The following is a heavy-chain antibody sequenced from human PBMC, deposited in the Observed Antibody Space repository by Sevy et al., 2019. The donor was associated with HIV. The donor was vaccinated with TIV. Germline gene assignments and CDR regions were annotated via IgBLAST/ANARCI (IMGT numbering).Heavy chain of an antibody. J-gene: IGHJ6*02. CDR3: TWDHDYYYGMNV. CDR1: AFTFINAW. V-gene: IGHV3-15*07. Sequence: GGSLRLSCAASAFTFINAWMNWVRQAPGKGLEWVGRIKSKGGGGTIDYAAPVKGRFSISRDDSKNTLYLQMNSLKIEDTALYYCTWDHDYYYGMNVWGQGTTVTVSS. CDR2: IKSKGGGGTI. D-gene: IGHD1-26*01.